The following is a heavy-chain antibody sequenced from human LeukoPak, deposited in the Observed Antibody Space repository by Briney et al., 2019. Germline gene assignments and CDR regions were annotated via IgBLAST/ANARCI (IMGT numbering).Heavy chain of an antibody. Sequence: PGGSLRRSCVASGFTFSSYWMHWVRQPPGSGLVWVSRIGSDGSTTTYADSVKGRFTISRDNAKNTLYLQMNSLRAEDTAVYYCARERSGSSGYYSAIDSWGQGTLVTVSS. V-gene: IGHV3-74*01. CDR2: IGSDGSTT. J-gene: IGHJ4*02. CDR1: GFTFSSYW. D-gene: IGHD3-22*01. CDR3: ARERSGSSGYYSAIDS.